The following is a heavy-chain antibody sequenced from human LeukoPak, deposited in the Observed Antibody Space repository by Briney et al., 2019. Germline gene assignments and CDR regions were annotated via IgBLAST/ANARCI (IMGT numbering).Heavy chain of an antibody. Sequence: GGSLRLSCAASGFTFSDYFMTWIRQAPGKGLEWVSYISSSGTTIYYADSVKGRFTISRDNAKKSLYLQMNSLRAEDTAVYYCVRLYSSWIYYFDYWGQGTLVTVSS. D-gene: IGHD4-11*01. CDR2: ISSSGTTI. CDR1: GFTFSDYF. J-gene: IGHJ4*02. CDR3: VRLYSSWIYYFDY. V-gene: IGHV3-11*04.